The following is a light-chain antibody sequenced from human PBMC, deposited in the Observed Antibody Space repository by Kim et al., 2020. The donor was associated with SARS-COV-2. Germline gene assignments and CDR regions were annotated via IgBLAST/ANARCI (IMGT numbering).Light chain of an antibody. CDR3: QHRSNWPLT. Sequence: LSPVARATLSCMASESVSSFLAGYQQQRGQAPRLLIYDASNRATGVPARFSGSGSGTDFTLTISSLEPEDFAVYYCQHRSNWPLTFGGGTKVDIK. CDR1: ESVSSF. V-gene: IGKV3-11*01. J-gene: IGKJ4*01. CDR2: DAS.